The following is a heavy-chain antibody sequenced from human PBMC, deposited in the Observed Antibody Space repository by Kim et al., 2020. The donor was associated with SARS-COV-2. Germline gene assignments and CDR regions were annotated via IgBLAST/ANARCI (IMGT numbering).Heavy chain of an antibody. D-gene: IGHD3-16*02. J-gene: IGHJ4*02. CDR1: GFTFSSYW. V-gene: IGHV3-7*01. CDR2: IKQDGSKK. CDR3: ARDRVITFGGVIVPYFDY. Sequence: GGSLRLSCAASGFTFSSYWMSWVRQAPGKGLEWVATIKQDGSKKYYVDSVKGRFTISRDNAKNSLYLQMNSLRAEDTAVYYCARDRVITFGGVIVPYFDYWGQGTLVTVSS.